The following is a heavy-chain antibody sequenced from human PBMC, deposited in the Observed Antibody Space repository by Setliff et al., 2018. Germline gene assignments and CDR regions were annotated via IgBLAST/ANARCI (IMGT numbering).Heavy chain of an antibody. CDR3: VKDASYSSSWYGWDYYYYYYMDV. CDR1: GFTFSSYA. Sequence: SLRLSCSASGFTFSSYAMHWVRQAPGKGLEYVSAISSNGGSTYYADSVKGRFTISRDNSKNTLYLQMSSLRAEDTAVYYCVKDASYSSSWYGWDYYYYYYMDVWGKGTTVTVSS. D-gene: IGHD6-13*01. CDR2: ISSNGGST. J-gene: IGHJ6*03. V-gene: IGHV3-64D*09.